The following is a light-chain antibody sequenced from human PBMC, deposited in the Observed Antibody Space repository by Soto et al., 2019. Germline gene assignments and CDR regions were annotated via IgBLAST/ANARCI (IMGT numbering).Light chain of an antibody. CDR2: DVN. J-gene: IGLJ2*01. CDR1: SSDVGGFNY. CDR3: SSYTSSNTLV. Sequence: QAVVTQHASVSGSPGQSITISCTGTSSDVGGFNYVSWYQQHPGKAPKLMIYDVNNRPSGVSNRFSGSKSGNTASLTISGLQAEDEADYYCSSYTSSNTLVFGGGTKVTVL. V-gene: IGLV2-14*01.